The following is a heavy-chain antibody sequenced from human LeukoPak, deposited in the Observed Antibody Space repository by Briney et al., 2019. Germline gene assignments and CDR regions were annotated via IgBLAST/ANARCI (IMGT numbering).Heavy chain of an antibody. V-gene: IGHV6-1*01. CDR1: GDSVSSNSAA. D-gene: IGHD6-19*01. CDR3: ARDGSSPYSSGWPYFDY. J-gene: IGHJ4*02. CDR2: TYYRSKWYN. Sequence: SQTLSLTCAIYGDSVSSNSAAWNWIRQSPSRGLEWLGRTYYRSKWYNDYAVSVKSRITINPDTSKNQFSLQLNSVTPEDTAVYYCARDGSSPYSSGWPYFDYWGQGTLVTVSS.